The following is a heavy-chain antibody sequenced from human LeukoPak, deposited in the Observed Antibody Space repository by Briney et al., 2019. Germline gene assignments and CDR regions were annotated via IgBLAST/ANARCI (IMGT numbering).Heavy chain of an antibody. CDR2: VYDTGTT. V-gene: IGHV4-59*01. Sequence: SETLSLTCTVSRGSLSNYFWTWIRQPPGMRLEWIGYVYDTGTTNYNPSLKGRVTISIDTSKNEFSLKVSSVTAADTAVYYCARIGRGSSGYFTADYWGQGTLVTVSS. J-gene: IGHJ4*02. CDR1: RGSLSNYF. D-gene: IGHD3-22*01. CDR3: ARIGRGSSGYFTADY.